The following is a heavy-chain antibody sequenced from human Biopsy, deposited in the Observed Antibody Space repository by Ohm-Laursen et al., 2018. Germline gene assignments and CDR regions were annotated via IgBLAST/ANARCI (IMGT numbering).Heavy chain of an antibody. D-gene: IGHD4-11*01. CDR1: GFTFTSYA. J-gene: IGHJ2*01. V-gene: IGHV3-30*03. Sequence: SLRLSCAASGFTFTSYAMHWVRQAPGKGLEWVAVISYDGSGEYYADSLQGRFIISRDNPKNTVDLQMNSLRAEDTAVYYCWRDEKRWDYSTYFSWHFDLWGRGTLVTVSS. CDR2: ISYDGSGE. CDR3: WRDEKRWDYSTYFSWHFDL.